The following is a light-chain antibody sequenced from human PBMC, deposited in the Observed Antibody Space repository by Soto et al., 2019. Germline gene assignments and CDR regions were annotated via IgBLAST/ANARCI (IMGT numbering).Light chain of an antibody. CDR2: VTS. J-gene: IGKJ4*01. CDR3: QQLSLYPLT. Sequence: IQLNQPPSSLSASVGDRVTLTFRASQGMSSYLAWYQQKPGKAPKLLIYVTSTLQTGVPSRFSGSGSGADFTLTISSLQPEDSATYYCQQLSLYPLTFGGGTKV. CDR1: QGMSSY. V-gene: IGKV1-9*01.